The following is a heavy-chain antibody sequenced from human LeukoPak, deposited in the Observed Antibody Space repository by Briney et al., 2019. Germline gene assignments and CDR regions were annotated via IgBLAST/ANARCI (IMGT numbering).Heavy chain of an antibody. CDR3: AKDFRIGYSAHFDY. V-gene: IGHV3-23*01. Sequence: GGSLRLSCAASGFTFSNFAMSWVRQAPGKGLEWVSVISGGGGSTSYADSVKGRFTISRDNSKNTLYLQMNSLRGEDTAVYYCAKDFRIGYSAHFDYWGQGALVTVSS. CDR1: GFTFSNFA. CDR2: ISGGGGST. J-gene: IGHJ4*02. D-gene: IGHD2-21*01.